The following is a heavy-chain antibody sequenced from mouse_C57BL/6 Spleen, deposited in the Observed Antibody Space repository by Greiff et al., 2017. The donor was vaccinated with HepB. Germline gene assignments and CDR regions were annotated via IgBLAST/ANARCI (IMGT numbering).Heavy chain of an antibody. CDR2: INPSTGGT. CDR3: ARFEKDYDEYYAMDY. CDR1: GYSFPGYY. Sequence: VQLQQSGPELVKPGASVKISCKASGYSFPGYYMNWVKQSPEKSLEWIGEINPSTGGTTYNQKFKAKATLTVDKSSSTAYMQLKSLTSEDSAVYYCARFEKDYDEYYAMDYWGQGTSVTVSS. J-gene: IGHJ4*01. V-gene: IGHV1-42*01. D-gene: IGHD2-4*01.